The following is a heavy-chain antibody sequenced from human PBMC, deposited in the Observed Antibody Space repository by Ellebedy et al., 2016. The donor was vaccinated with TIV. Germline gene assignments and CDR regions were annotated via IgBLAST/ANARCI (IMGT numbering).Heavy chain of an antibody. Sequence: MPGGSLRLSCTASGVSISMDYWSWIRKPPGKGLEWIGYLYNGMSTNYNPSLKSRVTISVDSSKSQFSLKLSSVTASDTAVYFCASGPNQYYFDYWGQGTLVTVAS. CDR1: GVSISMDY. V-gene: IGHV4-59*01. D-gene: IGHD1-14*01. J-gene: IGHJ4*02. CDR2: LYNGMST. CDR3: ASGPNQYYFDY.